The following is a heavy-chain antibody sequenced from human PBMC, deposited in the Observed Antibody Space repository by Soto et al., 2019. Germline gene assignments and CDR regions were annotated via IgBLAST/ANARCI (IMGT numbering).Heavy chain of an antibody. V-gene: IGHV3-23*01. J-gene: IGHJ2*01. Sequence: QGKGLEWVSALSGRGGSTYYADSVKGRFTIARDNAKSKMSLQMNSLRAEDTVFFFQAEDGIRDVRSVSAFLLNRSSDL. CDR3: AEDGIRDVRSVSAFLLNRSSDL. CDR2: LSGRGGST. D-gene: IGHD3-10*02.